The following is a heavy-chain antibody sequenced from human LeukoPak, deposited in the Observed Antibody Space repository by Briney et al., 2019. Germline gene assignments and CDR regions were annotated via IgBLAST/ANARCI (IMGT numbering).Heavy chain of an antibody. CDR3: ANNYYDILIGNHLAY. Sequence: GGSLRLSCAVSGFTFTNYDIHWVRQAPGKGLEWVAYISSSGNTMYYADSVKGRFTISRDNAKNSLYLQMNSLRAEDTAVYYCANNYYDILIGNHLAYWGQGTLVTVSS. V-gene: IGHV3-48*03. J-gene: IGHJ4*02. CDR2: ISSSGNTM. CDR1: GFTFTNYD. D-gene: IGHD3-9*01.